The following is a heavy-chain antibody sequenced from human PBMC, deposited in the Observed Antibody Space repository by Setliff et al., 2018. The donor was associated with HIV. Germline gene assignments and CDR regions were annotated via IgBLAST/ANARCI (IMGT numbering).Heavy chain of an antibody. CDR1: GEPFSGYY. CDR3: ARGFSGHYSFTGYMDV. Sequence: LSLTCAVYGEPFSGYYWNWIRQPPGKGLEWIGEINHSGSTKYNPSLKSRVTISVDTSKKQFSLKLSSVTAADTAVYYCARGFSGHYSFTGYMDVWGKGTTVTVSS. CDR2: INHSGST. J-gene: IGHJ6*03. D-gene: IGHD3-22*01. V-gene: IGHV4-34*01.